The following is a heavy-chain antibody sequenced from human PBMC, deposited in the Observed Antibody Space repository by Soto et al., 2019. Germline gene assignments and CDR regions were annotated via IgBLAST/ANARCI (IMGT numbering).Heavy chain of an antibody. V-gene: IGHV4-34*01. CDR1: GGSFSGYY. CDR3: ARGSYSSGWYDRVWFVDY. D-gene: IGHD6-19*01. CDR2: INHSGST. J-gene: IGHJ4*02. Sequence: QVQLQQWGAGLLKPSETLSLTCAVYGGSFSGYYWSWIRQPPGKGLEWIGEINHSGSTNYNPSLKSRVTIPVDTAKNQFSLKLSSVTAADTAVYYCARGSYSSGWYDRVWFVDYWGQGTLVTVSS.